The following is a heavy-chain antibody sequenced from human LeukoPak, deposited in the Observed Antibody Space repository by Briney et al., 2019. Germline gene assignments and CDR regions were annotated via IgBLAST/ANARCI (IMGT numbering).Heavy chain of an antibody. CDR2: ISGSGGST. V-gene: IGHV3-23*01. Sequence: PGGSLRLSCAASGFTFSSYAMSWVRQAPGKGLEWVSAISGSGGSTYYADSVKGRFTISRGNSKNTLYLQMNSLRAEDTAVYYCAKDVAAADYYYYGMDVWGQGTTVTVSS. D-gene: IGHD6-13*01. J-gene: IGHJ6*02. CDR1: GFTFSSYA. CDR3: AKDVAAADYYYYGMDV.